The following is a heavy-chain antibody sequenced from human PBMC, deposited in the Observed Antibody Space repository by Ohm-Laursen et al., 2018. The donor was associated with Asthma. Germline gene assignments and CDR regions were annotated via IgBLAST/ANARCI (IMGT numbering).Heavy chain of an antibody. CDR1: GFTFSSYG. CDR2: IWYDGSNK. D-gene: IGHD4-17*01. Sequence: SLRLSCAASGFTFSSYGMHWVRQAPGKGLEWVAVIWYDGSNKYYADSVKGRFTISRDNSKNTLYLQMNSLRAEDTAAYYCAKVGDYGDYFGDYWGQGTLVTVSS. CDR3: AKVGDYGDYFGDY. V-gene: IGHV3-33*06. J-gene: IGHJ4*02.